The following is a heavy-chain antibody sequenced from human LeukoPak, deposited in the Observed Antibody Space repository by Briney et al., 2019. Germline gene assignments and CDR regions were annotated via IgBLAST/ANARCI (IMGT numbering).Heavy chain of an antibody. Sequence: GGSLRLSCAASGFTFSNYNMNWVRQAPGKGLEWVANIKQDGSEKYYVDSVKGRFTISRDNAKNSLYLQMNSLRAEDTAVYYCASFLWFGESRDDYWGQGTLVTVSS. J-gene: IGHJ4*02. CDR3: ASFLWFGESRDDY. CDR2: IKQDGSEK. D-gene: IGHD3-10*01. V-gene: IGHV3-7*01. CDR1: GFTFSNYN.